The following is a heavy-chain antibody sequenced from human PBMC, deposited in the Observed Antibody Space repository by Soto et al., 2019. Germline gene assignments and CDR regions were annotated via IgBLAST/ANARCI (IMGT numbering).Heavy chain of an antibody. J-gene: IGHJ4*02. Sequence: SETLSLTCTVSGGSISSYYWSWIRQPPGKGLEWIGYIYYSGSTNYNPSLKSRVTISVDTSKNQFSLKLSSVTAADTAVYYCARTDYENHPFDYWGQGTLVTVSS. D-gene: IGHD4-17*01. CDR2: IYYSGST. CDR3: ARTDYENHPFDY. CDR1: GGSISSYY. V-gene: IGHV4-59*08.